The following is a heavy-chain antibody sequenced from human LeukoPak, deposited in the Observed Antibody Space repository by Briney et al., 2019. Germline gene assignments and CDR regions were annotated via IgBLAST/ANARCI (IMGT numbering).Heavy chain of an antibody. Sequence: LETLSLTCTVSGGSISSSSYYWGWIRQPPGKGLEWIGSIYYSGSTYYNPSLKSRVTISVDTSKNQFSLKLSSVTAADTAVYYCARDVIRYYYYMDVWGKGTTVTVSS. CDR2: IYYSGST. V-gene: IGHV4-39*07. CDR1: GGSISSSSYY. CDR3: ARDVIRYYYYMDV. J-gene: IGHJ6*03. D-gene: IGHD2/OR15-2a*01.